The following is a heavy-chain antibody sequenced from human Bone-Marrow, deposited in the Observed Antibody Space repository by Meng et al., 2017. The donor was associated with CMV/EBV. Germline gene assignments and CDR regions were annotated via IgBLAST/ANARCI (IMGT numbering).Heavy chain of an antibody. Sequence: GSLRLSCAVYGGSFSGYYWSWIRQPPGKGLEWIGEINHSGSTNYNPSLKSRVTISVDTSKNQFSLKLSSVTAADTAVYYCARVPRITARVEWLRRGTNWFDPWGQGTLVTSPQ. CDR1: GGSFSGYY. D-gene: IGHD3-3*01. V-gene: IGHV4-34*01. J-gene: IGHJ5*02. CDR3: ARVPRITARVEWLRRGTNWFDP. CDR2: INHSGST.